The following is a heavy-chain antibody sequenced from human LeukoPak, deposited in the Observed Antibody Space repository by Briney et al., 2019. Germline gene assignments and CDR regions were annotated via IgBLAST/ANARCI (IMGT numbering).Heavy chain of an antibody. J-gene: IGHJ4*02. CDR3: ARGLTVAGILDH. D-gene: IGHD6-19*01. CDR2: ITGSSGVI. V-gene: IGHV3-23*01. Sequence: PGGSLRLSCAASGFTFSSYPMSWVRQTPGKGLEWVSAITGSSGVIFNADSVKGRFTISRDNSKNILSLQMNSLRADDTALYFCARGLTVAGILDHWGQGTLGTVSS. CDR1: GFTFSSYP.